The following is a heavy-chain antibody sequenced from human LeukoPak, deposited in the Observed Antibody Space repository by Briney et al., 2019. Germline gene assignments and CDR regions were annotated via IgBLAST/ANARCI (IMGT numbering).Heavy chain of an antibody. V-gene: IGHV3-23*01. CDR3: AKRGVVIRVILVGFHKEAYYFDS. CDR1: GITVSNYG. D-gene: IGHD3-22*01. J-gene: IGHJ4*02. CDR2: ISVSGGST. Sequence: GGSLRLSCAVPGITVSNYGMSWVRQAPGKGLEWVAGISVSGGSTNYADSVKGRFTLSRDNPRNTLYLQMNSLRAEDTAVYFCAKRGVVIRVILVGFHKEAYYFDSWGQGALVTVSS.